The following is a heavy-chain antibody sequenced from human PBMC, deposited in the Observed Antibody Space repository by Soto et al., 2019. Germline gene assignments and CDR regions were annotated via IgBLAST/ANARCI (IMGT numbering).Heavy chain of an antibody. Sequence: QVQLVESGGGVIQPGKSLRLSCAASGFAFRAFGMFWVRQAPGKGLEWVAVISYDVCKKHHEDSVKGRFTISTHNSMNTLYLQMISVRPEDTAANYCEQGWLYSDVLAGTFGGIEVWGQGTTVTVS. CDR2: ISYDVCKK. D-gene: IGHD3-16*01. J-gene: IGHJ6*02. CDR1: GFAFRAFG. V-gene: IGHV3-30*18. CDR3: EQGWLYSDVLAGTFGGIEV.